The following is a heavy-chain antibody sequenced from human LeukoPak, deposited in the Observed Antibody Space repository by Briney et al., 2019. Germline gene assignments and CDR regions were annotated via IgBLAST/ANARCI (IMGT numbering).Heavy chain of an antibody. D-gene: IGHD1-14*01. CDR1: GGSISSSSYY. CDR3: AREVPEPKGYYYYMDV. V-gene: IGHV4-39*07. CDR2: IYYSGST. Sequence: SETLSLTCTVSGGSISSSSYYWGWIRQPPGKGLEWIGSIYYSGSTNYNPSLKSRVTMSVDTSKNQFSLKVSSVTAADTAVYYCAREVPEPKGYYYYMDVWGKGTTVTVSS. J-gene: IGHJ6*03.